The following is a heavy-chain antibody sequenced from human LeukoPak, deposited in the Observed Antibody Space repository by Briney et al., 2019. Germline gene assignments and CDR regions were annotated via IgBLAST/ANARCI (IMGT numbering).Heavy chain of an antibody. D-gene: IGHD3-3*01. CDR1: GFTFSGSA. Sequence: GGSLRLSCAASGFTFSGSAMHWVRQASGKGLEWAGRIRNKANSYATAYAASVKGRFTISRDDSKNTAYLQMNSLKTEDTAVYYCTSAYYDFWSGGSWYMDVWGKGTTVTVSS. CDR3: TSAYYDFWSGGSWYMDV. CDR2: IRNKANSYAT. V-gene: IGHV3-73*01. J-gene: IGHJ6*03.